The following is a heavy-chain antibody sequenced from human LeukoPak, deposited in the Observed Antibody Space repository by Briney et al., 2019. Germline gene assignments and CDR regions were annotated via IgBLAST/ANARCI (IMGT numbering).Heavy chain of an antibody. CDR3: ARGVCSGGSCYTFDY. Sequence: RSVTLCCSCAVYGGSFSGYYWSWIRQPPGKGLEWIGEINHSGSTNYNPSLKSRVTISVDTSKNQFSLKLSSVTAADTAVYYCARGVCSGGSCYTFDYWGQGTLVTVSS. J-gene: IGHJ4*02. CDR2: INHSGST. V-gene: IGHV4-34*01. D-gene: IGHD2-15*01. CDR1: GGSFSGYY.